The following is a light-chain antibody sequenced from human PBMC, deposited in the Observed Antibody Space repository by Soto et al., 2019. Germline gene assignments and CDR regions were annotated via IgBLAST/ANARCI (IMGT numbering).Light chain of an antibody. J-gene: IGKJ1*01. CDR3: QRTYNAPWT. CDR2: SAS. Sequence: DIPLTQSPSSLSASVGDRVTITCRVNQDISTYLYWFRQKPGKVPELLIYSASNLQSGVPSRFSRSGSGTDFTLTISSLQPEDVATYYAQRTYNAPWTFGQGTKVEIK. CDR1: QDISTY. V-gene: IGKV1-27*01.